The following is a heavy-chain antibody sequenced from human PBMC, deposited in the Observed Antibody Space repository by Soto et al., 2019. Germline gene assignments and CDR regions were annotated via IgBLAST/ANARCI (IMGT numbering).Heavy chain of an antibody. Sequence: GASVKVSCKASGGTFSSYAISWVRQAPGQGLEWMGGIIPIFGTANYAQKFQGRVTITADESTSTAYMELSSLRSEDTAVYYCATYYYGSGSYYRSYYYVMDVWGQGTTVTVSS. CDR3: ATYYYGSGSYYRSYYYVMDV. V-gene: IGHV1-69*13. J-gene: IGHJ6*02. D-gene: IGHD3-10*01. CDR2: IIPIFGTA. CDR1: GGTFSSYA.